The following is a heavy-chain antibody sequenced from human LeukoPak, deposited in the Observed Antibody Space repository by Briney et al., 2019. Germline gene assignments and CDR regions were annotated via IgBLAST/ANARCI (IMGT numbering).Heavy chain of an antibody. V-gene: IGHV3-7*01. CDR3: ASWVPVGGEEPFDY. J-gene: IGHJ4*02. Sequence: GGSLRLSCEGSGFTFSRHWMSWVRQAPGKGPEWVANIKQDGSERYYVGSVKGRFTISRDNAKNSLYLQMNSLRAEDTAVYYCASWVPVGGEEPFDYWGQGTLVTVSS. D-gene: IGHD3-16*01. CDR1: GFTFSRHW. CDR2: IKQDGSER.